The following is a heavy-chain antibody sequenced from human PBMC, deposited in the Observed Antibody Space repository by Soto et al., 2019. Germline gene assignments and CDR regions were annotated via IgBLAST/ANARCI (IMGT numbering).Heavy chain of an antibody. CDR1: GFPFSCSA. J-gene: IGHJ4*02. CDR3: ARGRLDFDGRGYYHFDS. Sequence: GGSLRLSCATAGFPFSCSAMNLVRQASGKGLEWVGRIRSKANTYATAYAVSVKGRFTISRDDSRNTAYLQMNSLKTEDTAIYYGARGRLDFDGRGYYHFDSWGQGTLVTFSS. D-gene: IGHD3-22*01. CDR2: IRSKANTYAT. V-gene: IGHV3-73*01.